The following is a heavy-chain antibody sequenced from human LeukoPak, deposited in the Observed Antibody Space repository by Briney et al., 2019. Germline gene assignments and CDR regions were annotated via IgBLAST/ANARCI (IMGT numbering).Heavy chain of an antibody. CDR3: ASDLDGDYVPLYYYYYMDV. V-gene: IGHV4-4*07. Sequence: SETLSLTCTVSGGSISSYYWSWIRQPAGKGLEWIGRIYTSGSTNYNPSLKSRVTMSVDTSKNQFSLKLSSVTAADTAVYYCASDLDGDYVPLYYYYYMDVWGKGTTVTVSS. J-gene: IGHJ6*03. D-gene: IGHD4-17*01. CDR2: IYTSGST. CDR1: GGSISSYY.